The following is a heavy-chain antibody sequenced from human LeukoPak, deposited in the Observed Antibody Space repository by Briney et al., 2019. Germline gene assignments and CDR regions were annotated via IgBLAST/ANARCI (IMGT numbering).Heavy chain of an antibody. CDR2: ISWNSGSI. J-gene: IGHJ3*02. D-gene: IGHD3-3*01. Sequence: GGSLRLSCAASGFTFDDYAMHWVRQAPGKGLEWVSGISWNSGSIGYADSVKGRFTISRDNAKNSLYLQMNSLRAEDMALYYCAKGTIFGVDDAFDIWGQGTMVTVSS. CDR3: AKGTIFGVDDAFDI. CDR1: GFTFDDYA. V-gene: IGHV3-9*03.